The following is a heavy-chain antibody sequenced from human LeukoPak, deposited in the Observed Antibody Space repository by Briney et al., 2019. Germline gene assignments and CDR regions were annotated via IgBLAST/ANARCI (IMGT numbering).Heavy chain of an antibody. V-gene: IGHV4-59*01. CDR1: GGSISSYY. CDR3: ARDRKGRRGYSYGYSYFDY. D-gene: IGHD5-18*01. J-gene: IGHJ4*02. Sequence: SETLSLTCTVSGGSISSYYWSWIRQPPGKGLEWIGYIYYSGSTNYNPSLKSRVTISVDTSKNQFSLKLSSVTAADTAVYYCARDRKGRRGYSYGYSYFDYWGQGTLVTVSS. CDR2: IYYSGST.